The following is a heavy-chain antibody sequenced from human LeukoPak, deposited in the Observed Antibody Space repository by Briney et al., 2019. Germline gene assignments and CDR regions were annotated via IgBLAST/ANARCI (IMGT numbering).Heavy chain of an antibody. D-gene: IGHD3-22*01. V-gene: IGHV4-30-4*08. CDR3: ARGGGGYTLYSFDY. J-gene: IGHJ4*02. Sequence: PSETLSLTCSVSGASIRSGDHHWSWLRQSPGKGLEWIGYIYFSGSRSSNTSLRSRLTISVDTSKNQFSLKLNSVTAADTALYYCARGGGGYTLYSFDYWGQGALVTVSS. CDR2: IYFSGSR. CDR1: GASIRSGDHH.